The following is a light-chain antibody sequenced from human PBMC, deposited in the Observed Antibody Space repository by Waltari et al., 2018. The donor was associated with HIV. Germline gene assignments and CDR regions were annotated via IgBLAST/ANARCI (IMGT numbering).Light chain of an antibody. Sequence: EIVMTQSPLSIPVTPGESATISCRSSQCHHDTNRYNYLDWYVQKRGQSPQLLNFLASNRASVVPQKFRESGFVTDSNLTISGVEADGVGVYDCMQALQDPLTFGGGTKVEI. J-gene: IGKJ4*02. CDR2: LAS. CDR1: QCHHDTNRYNY. CDR3: MQALQDPLT. V-gene: IGKV2-28*01.